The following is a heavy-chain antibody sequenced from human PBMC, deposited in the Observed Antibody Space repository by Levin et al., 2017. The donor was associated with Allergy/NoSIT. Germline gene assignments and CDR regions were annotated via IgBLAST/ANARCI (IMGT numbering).Heavy chain of an antibody. J-gene: IGHJ6*02. D-gene: IGHD2-2*01. CDR3: ARERVPAASDRPYYYYGMDV. CDR1: GFTFSSYA. V-gene: IGHV3-30-3*01. Sequence: GESLKISCAASGFTFSSYAMHWVRQAPGKGLEWVAVISYDGSNKYYADSVKGRFTISRDNSKNTLYLQMNSLRAEDTAVYYCARERVPAASDRPYYYYGMDVWGQGTTVTVSS. CDR2: ISYDGSNK.